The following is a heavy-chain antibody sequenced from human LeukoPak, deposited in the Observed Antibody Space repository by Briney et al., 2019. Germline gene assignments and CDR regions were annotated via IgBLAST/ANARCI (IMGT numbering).Heavy chain of an antibody. D-gene: IGHD3-10*01. CDR1: GYTFTGYY. J-gene: IGHJ4*02. CDR2: INPNRGGT. V-gene: IGHV1-2*02. Sequence: GASVKVSCKASGYTFTGYYMHWVRQAPGQGLEWMGWINPNRGGTNYAQKFQGRVTMTRDTSISTAYMELSRLRSDDTAVYYCARDVGDHYYALTGDHIFHFGGQGTRVPVST. CDR3: ARDVGDHYYALTGDHIFHF.